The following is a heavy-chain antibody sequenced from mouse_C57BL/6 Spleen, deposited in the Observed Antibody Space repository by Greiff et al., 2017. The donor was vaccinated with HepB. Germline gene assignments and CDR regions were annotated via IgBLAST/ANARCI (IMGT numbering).Heavy chain of an antibody. J-gene: IGHJ2*01. V-gene: IGHV1-15*01. CDR2: IDPETGGT. Sequence: QVQLQQSGAELVRPGASVTLSCKASGYTFTDYEMHWVKQTPVHGLEWIGAIDPETGGTAYNQKFKGKAILTADKSSSTAYMELRSLTSEDSAVYYCTSWGLGPDFDYWGQGTTLTVSS. D-gene: IGHD4-1*01. CDR1: GYTFTDYE. CDR3: TSWGLGPDFDY.